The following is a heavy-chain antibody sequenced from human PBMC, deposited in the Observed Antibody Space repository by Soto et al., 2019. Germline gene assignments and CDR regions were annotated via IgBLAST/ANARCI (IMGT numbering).Heavy chain of an antibody. Sequence: SETLSLTCAVSAYSISSSNWWGWIRQPPGKGLEWIGYINNSGSTNYNPSLKSRVTISVDTSNNQISLKVTSVTAADTAVYYCAATPRYWGQGTLVTVS. V-gene: IGHV4-28*01. D-gene: IGHD1-26*01. CDR2: INNSGST. CDR1: AYSISSSNW. J-gene: IGHJ4*02. CDR3: AATPRY.